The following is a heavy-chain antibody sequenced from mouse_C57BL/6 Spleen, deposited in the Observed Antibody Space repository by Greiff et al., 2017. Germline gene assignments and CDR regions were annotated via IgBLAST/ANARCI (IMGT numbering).Heavy chain of an antibody. Sequence: QVQLQQSGAELVRPGASVTLSCKASGYTFTDYEMHWVKQTPVHGLEWMGAIDPETGGTAYNQKFKGKAILTADKSSSTAYMELRSLTSEDSAVYYCTRTLYYYGTSYYFDYWGQGTTLTVSS. V-gene: IGHV1-15*01. CDR2: IDPETGGT. CDR3: TRTLYYYGTSYYFDY. D-gene: IGHD1-1*01. CDR1: GYTFTDYE. J-gene: IGHJ2*01.